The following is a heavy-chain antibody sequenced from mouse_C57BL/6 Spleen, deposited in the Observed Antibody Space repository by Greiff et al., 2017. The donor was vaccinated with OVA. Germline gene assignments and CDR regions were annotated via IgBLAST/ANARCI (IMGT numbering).Heavy chain of an antibody. CDR3: ARSDYGSSYFDY. Sequence: EVQLQQSGPELVKPGDSVKISCKASGYSFTGYFMNWVMQSHGKSLEWIGRINPYNGDTFYNQKFKGKATLTVDKSSSTAHMEIRSLTSEDSAVYYCARSDYGSSYFDYWGQGTTLTVSS. V-gene: IGHV1-20*01. CDR1: GYSFTGYF. D-gene: IGHD1-1*01. J-gene: IGHJ2*01. CDR2: INPYNGDT.